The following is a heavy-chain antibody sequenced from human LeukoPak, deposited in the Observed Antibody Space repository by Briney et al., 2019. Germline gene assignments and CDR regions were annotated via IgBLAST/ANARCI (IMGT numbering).Heavy chain of an antibody. CDR1: GFTFSNFA. Sequence: GGSLRLSCVASGFTFSNFAIHWVRQAPGKGLEWVTIVSYDGNRKYYADSVRGRFTVSRDNSKNTLHLEMNSLRVEDTAVYYCARDRPRYYDILTGYWPLYYYYGMDVWGQGTTVTVSS. CDR2: VSYDGNRK. D-gene: IGHD3-9*01. CDR3: ARDRPRYYDILTGYWPLYYYYGMDV. J-gene: IGHJ6*02. V-gene: IGHV3-30-3*01.